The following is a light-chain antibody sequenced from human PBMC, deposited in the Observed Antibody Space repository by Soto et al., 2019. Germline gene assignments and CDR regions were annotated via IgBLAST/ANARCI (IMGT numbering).Light chain of an antibody. V-gene: IGKV1-27*01. CDR3: QNYNGTPRT. CDR1: QEISDH. J-gene: IGKJ1*01. CDR2: ETS. Sequence: DFQMTQSPSSLSASVGDRVTITCRASQEISDHLAWYQHKPGKVPKLLIYETSTLHSGVPSRFSGGGSGTDFTLTISGLQPEDVATYYCQNYNGTPRTFAQGTKVELK.